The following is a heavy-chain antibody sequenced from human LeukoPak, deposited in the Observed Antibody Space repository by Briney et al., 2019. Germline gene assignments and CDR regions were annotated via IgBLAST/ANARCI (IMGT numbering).Heavy chain of an antibody. CDR1: GFTFSSYS. V-gene: IGHV3-21*01. J-gene: IGHJ4*02. Sequence: GGSLRLSCAASGFTFSSYSMNWVRQAPGKGLEWVSSISSSSSYIYYADSVKGRFTISRDNSENTLYLHMDSLRPEDTAIYYCAKDFVSSAWSVPFDYWGQGILVTVSS. CDR3: AKDFVSSAWSVPFDY. CDR2: ISSSSSYI. D-gene: IGHD6-19*01.